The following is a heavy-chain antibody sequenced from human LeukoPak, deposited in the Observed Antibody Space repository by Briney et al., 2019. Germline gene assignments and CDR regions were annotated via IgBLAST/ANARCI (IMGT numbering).Heavy chain of an antibody. CDR1: GFTFSSYG. J-gene: IGHJ4*02. Sequence: GGSLRLSCAASGFTFSSYGMHWVRQAPGKGLEWVAVISYDGSNKYYADSVKGRFTISRDNSKNTLYLQMNSLRVEDTAVYYCAKDFATLFDYWGQGTLVTVSS. D-gene: IGHD5-12*01. CDR2: ISYDGSNK. CDR3: AKDFATLFDY. V-gene: IGHV3-30*18.